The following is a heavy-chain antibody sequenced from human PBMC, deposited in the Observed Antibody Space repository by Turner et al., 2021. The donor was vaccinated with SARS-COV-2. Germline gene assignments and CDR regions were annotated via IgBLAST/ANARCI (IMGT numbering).Heavy chain of an antibody. V-gene: IGHV4-59*01. J-gene: IGHJ5*02. CDR1: GASMSSNY. CDR3: ARELTNNWFDP. Sequence: QVLLQASGPGLVKPSETLSLTCTVSGASMSSNYWPWIRQPPGKRLEWIGYTYYLGSTNYNPSLKSRVTISVDTSKNQFSLKLTAVTAADTAVYFCARELTNNWFDPWGQGTLVTVSS. D-gene: IGHD3-10*01. CDR2: TYYLGST.